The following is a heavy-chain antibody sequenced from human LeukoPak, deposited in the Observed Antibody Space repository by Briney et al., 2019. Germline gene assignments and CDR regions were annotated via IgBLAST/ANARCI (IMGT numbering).Heavy chain of an antibody. CDR1: GGSISSSSYY. D-gene: IGHD3-3*01. Sequence: PSETLSLTCTVSGGSISSSSYYWGWIRQPPGKGLEWIGSIYYSGSTYYNPSLKSRVTISVDTSKNQFSLKLSSVTAADTAVYYCARDKITIPRWFDPWGQGTLVTVSS. CDR2: IYYSGST. V-gene: IGHV4-39*07. J-gene: IGHJ5*02. CDR3: ARDKITIPRWFDP.